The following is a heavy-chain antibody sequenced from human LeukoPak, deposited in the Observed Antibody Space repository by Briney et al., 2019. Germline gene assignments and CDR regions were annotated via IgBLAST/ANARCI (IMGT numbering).Heavy chain of an antibody. D-gene: IGHD3-3*02. V-gene: IGHV3-23*01. Sequence: GGSLRLSCAASGFTFSNYAMSWVRQAPGKGLEWVSGISGSGGSTYYADSVKGRFTISRDNSKNTLYLQMNSLRAEDTAVYYCARVRDSIFGVVSHEINYWGQGTLVTVSS. J-gene: IGHJ4*02. CDR1: GFTFSNYA. CDR3: ARVRDSIFGVVSHEINY. CDR2: ISGSGGST.